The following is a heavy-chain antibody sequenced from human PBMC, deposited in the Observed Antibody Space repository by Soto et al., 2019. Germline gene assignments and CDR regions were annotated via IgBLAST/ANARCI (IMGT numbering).Heavy chain of an antibody. D-gene: IGHD2-15*01. CDR3: ARVSPRGTYCSGGSRSHL. CDR2: ISSSSSTI. J-gene: IGHJ2*01. CDR1: GFTFSSYS. V-gene: IGHV3-48*01. Sequence: EVQLVESGGGLVQPGGSLRLSCAASGFTFSSYSMNWVRQAPGKGLEWVSYISSSSSTIYYADSVQGRFTISRDNAKHPLYLQMNRLRAEDSAVYYCARVSPRGTYCSGGSRSHLWGRGTLVTVSS.